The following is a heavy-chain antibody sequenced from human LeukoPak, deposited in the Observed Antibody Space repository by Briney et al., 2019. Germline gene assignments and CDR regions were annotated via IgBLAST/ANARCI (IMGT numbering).Heavy chain of an antibody. CDR2: ISSSSSYI. D-gene: IGHD1-26*01. CDR1: GFTFSSYS. V-gene: IGHV3-21*04. Sequence: GGSLRLSCAASGFTFSSYSMNWVRQAPGKGLEWVSSISSSSSYIYYADSVKGRFTISRDNGKNSLYLQMNSLRAEDTAVYYCARNEKWGRDYWGQGTLVTVSS. J-gene: IGHJ4*02. CDR3: ARNEKWGRDY.